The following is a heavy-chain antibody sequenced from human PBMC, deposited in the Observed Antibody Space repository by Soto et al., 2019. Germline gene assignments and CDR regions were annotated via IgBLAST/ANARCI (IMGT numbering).Heavy chain of an antibody. V-gene: IGHV4-61*01. CDR1: GGSVSSGTYH. D-gene: IGHD1-1*01. J-gene: IGHJ4*02. CDR2: IYYTGRS. CDR3: ARTVGPGLTGYFDF. Sequence: QVQLQESGPGLVKPSETLSLTCTVSGGSVSSGTYHRSWIRQPPGKGLEWIGYIYYTGRSNYNPTLKSRVTMSVDTSKNRFSEKLGFVTAADTAVYYCARTVGPGLTGYFDFWGQGTLVTVSS.